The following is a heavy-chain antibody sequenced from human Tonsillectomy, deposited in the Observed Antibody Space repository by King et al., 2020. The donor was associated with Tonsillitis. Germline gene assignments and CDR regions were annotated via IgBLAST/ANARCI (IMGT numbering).Heavy chain of an antibody. D-gene: IGHD3-3*02. CDR2: IWYDGSNK. CDR3: ARRGGHSWSSYINWFDP. J-gene: IGHJ5*02. Sequence: QLVQSGGGVVQPGRSLRLSCAASGFIFSKYAMHWVRQAPGKGLEWVAVIWYDGSNKYYADSVKGRFTISRDNSKNTLYLQMNSLRAEDTAVYYCARRGGHSWSSYINWFDPWGQGTLVTVSS. CDR1: GFIFSKYA. V-gene: IGHV3-33*01.